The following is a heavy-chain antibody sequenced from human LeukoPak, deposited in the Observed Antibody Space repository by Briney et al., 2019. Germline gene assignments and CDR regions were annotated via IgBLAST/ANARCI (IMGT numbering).Heavy chain of an antibody. J-gene: IGHJ4*02. V-gene: IGHV3-23*01. CDR2: IRGSGGST. D-gene: IGHD3-22*01. CDR3: AKGSVSSSGYYYGAIYYSDY. Sequence: GGSLRLSCAASGFPFSSYGMSWVRQAPGKGLEWVSAIRGSGGSTYHADSVRGRFTISRDNSKNTLYLQMNSLRVEDTAVYYCAKGSVSSSGYYYGAIYYSDYWGQGTLVTVSS. CDR1: GFPFSSYG.